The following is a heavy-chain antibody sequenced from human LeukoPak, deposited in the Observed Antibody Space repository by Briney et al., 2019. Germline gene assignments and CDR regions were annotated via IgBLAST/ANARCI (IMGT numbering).Heavy chain of an antibody. CDR2: IKQDGSEK. CDR3: ARGSGRYTRYYYYYYMDV. V-gene: IGHV3-7*01. Sequence: GGSPRLSCAASGFTFSNYWMSWVRQAPGKGLEWVANIKQDGSEKYYVDSVKGRFTISRDNAKNSLYLQMNSLRAEDTAVYYCARGSGRYTRYYYYYYMDVWGKGATVTVSS. D-gene: IGHD1-14*01. CDR1: GFTFSNYW. J-gene: IGHJ6*03.